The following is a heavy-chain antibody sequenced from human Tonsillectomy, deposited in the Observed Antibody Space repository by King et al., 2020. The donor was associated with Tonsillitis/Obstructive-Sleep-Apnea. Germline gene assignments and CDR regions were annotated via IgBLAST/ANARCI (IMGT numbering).Heavy chain of an antibody. CDR3: ARDSSSWYFELPGFPY. CDR1: GYTFTSYC. CDR2: ISAYKGNT. V-gene: IGHV1-18*01. J-gene: IGHJ4*02. D-gene: IGHD6-13*01. Sequence: QLVLSVAEVKKPGASVKVSCKASGYTFTSYCISWVRQAPGHVLEWMGWISAYKGNTNSAQKLQGRVTMTTDTSTSTAYMELRSLRSDDPAVYYCARDSSSWYFELPGFPYWGQGTLVTVSS.